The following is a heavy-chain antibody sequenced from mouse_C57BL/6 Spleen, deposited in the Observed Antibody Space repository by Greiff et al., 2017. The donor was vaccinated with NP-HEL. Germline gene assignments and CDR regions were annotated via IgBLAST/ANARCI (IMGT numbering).Heavy chain of an antibody. CDR3: ARYGLDY. CDR1: GYTFTDYY. Sequence: VQLQESGAELVRPGASVKLSCKASGYTFTDYYINWVKQRPGQGLEWIARIYPGSGNTYYNEKFKGKATLTAEKSSSTAYMQLSSLTSEDSAVYFCARYGLDYWGQGTTLTVSS. V-gene: IGHV1-76*01. D-gene: IGHD1-1*02. CDR2: IYPGSGNT. J-gene: IGHJ2*01.